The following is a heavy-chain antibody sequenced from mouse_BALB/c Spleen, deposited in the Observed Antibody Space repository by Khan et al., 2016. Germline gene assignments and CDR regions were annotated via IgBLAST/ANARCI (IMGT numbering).Heavy chain of an antibody. CDR1: GFTFSSYA. CDR3: TTKVYYLDY. J-gene: IGHJ2*01. Sequence: EVELVESGGGLVKPGGSLKLSCAASGFTFSSYAMSWVHQTPEKRLEWVASISSGGSSFYPDILKDRFTISRDNARNILSLQMSSLRSEDTAMYYCTTKVYYLDYWGQGTTLTVSS. CDR2: ISSGGSS. V-gene: IGHV5-6-5*01.